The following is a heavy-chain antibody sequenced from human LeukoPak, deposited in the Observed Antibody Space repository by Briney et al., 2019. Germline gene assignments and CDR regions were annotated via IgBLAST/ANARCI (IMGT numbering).Heavy chain of an antibody. V-gene: IGHV3-15*01. J-gene: IGHJ4*02. CDR3: TTDLGTYYHGSQRLIPIDY. D-gene: IGHD3-10*01. Sequence: GGSLRLSCVDSGFTFTNAWMSWVRQAPGKGLEWIGRIKSKTDGETTNYAEPVRGRFTISRDDSKSTVYLQMNSLKIEDTAVYYCTTDLGTYYHGSQRLIPIDYWGQGTLVTVSS. CDR2: IKSKTDGETT. CDR1: GFTFTNAW.